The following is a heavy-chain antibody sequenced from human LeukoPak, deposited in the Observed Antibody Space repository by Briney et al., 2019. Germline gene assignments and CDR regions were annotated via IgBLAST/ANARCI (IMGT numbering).Heavy chain of an antibody. Sequence: ASVKVSCKASGYTFTGYYMHWVRQAPGQGLEWMAWINPDSGGTNYAQKFQGRVIMTRDTSISTAYMELSRLRSDDTAVYYCARGDKYDNSGLNAFDIWGQGTMVTVSS. CDR3: ARGDKYDNSGLNAFDI. D-gene: IGHD3-22*01. V-gene: IGHV1-2*02. CDR1: GYTFTGYY. CDR2: INPDSGGT. J-gene: IGHJ3*02.